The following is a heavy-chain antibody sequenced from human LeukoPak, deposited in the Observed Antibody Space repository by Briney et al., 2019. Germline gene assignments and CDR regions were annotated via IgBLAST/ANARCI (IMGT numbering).Heavy chain of an antibody. V-gene: IGHV3-30*03. D-gene: IGHD4-17*01. Sequence: GGSLRLSCAASGFTFSSYGMHWVRQAPGKGLEWVAVISYDGSNKYYADSVKGRFTISRDNSKNTLYLQINSLRAEDTAVYYCARAETTVTAFDYWGQGTLITVSS. J-gene: IGHJ4*02. CDR2: ISYDGSNK. CDR3: ARAETTVTAFDY. CDR1: GFTFSSYG.